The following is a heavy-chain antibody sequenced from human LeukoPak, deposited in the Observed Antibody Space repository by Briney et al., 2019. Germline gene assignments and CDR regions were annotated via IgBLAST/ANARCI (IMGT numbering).Heavy chain of an antibody. CDR2: IYYSGST. V-gene: IGHV4-30-4*08. CDR3: DRADSSGYSYYFDY. CDR1: GGSISSGDYY. Sequence: SQTLSLTCTVSGGSISSGDYYWSWIRQPPGKGLECIGYIYYSGSTYYNPSLKSRVTISVDTSKNQFSLKLSSVTAEDTAVYCCDRADSSGYSYYFDYWGQGTLVTVSS. D-gene: IGHD3-22*01. J-gene: IGHJ4*02.